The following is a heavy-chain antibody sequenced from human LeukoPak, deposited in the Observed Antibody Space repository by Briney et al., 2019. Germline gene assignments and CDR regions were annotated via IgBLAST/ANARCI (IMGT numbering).Heavy chain of an antibody. D-gene: IGHD6-13*01. V-gene: IGHV3-20*04. CDR2: INWNGGST. CDR1: GFTFSSYS. CDR3: ARDDIAAALFNY. J-gene: IGHJ4*02. Sequence: GGSLRLSCAASGFTFSSYSMNWVRQAPGKGLEWVSGINWNGGSTGYADSVKGRFTISRDNAKNTLYLQMNSLRAEDTAVYYCARDDIAAALFNYWGQGTLVTVSS.